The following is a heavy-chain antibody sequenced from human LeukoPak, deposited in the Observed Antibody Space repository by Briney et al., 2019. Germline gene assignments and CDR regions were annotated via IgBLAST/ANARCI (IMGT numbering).Heavy chain of an antibody. V-gene: IGHV3-30*02. J-gene: IGHJ1*01. CDR2: IRYDGSNK. D-gene: IGHD1-26*01. Sequence: GGSLRLSCAASGFTFSSYGMHWVRQAPGKGLEWVAFIRYDGSNKYYADSVKGRFTMSRDNSKNTLYLQMNSLRAEDTAVYYCAKDSSGSYFIAAEYFQHWGQGTLVTVSS. CDR3: AKDSSGSYFIAAEYFQH. CDR1: GFTFSSYG.